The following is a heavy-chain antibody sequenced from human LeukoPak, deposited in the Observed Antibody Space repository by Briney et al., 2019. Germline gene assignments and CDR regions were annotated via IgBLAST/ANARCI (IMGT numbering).Heavy chain of an antibody. J-gene: IGHJ4*02. CDR2: INPNSGGT. Sequence: ASVKVSCKASGYTFTGYYMHWVRQAPGQGLEWMGWINPNSGGTNYAQKFQGRVTMTRDTAISTAYMELSRLRSDDTAVYYCARDLGDYVVLDYWGRGTLVTVSS. CDR1: GYTFTGYY. D-gene: IGHD4-17*01. CDR3: ARDLGDYVVLDY. V-gene: IGHV1-2*02.